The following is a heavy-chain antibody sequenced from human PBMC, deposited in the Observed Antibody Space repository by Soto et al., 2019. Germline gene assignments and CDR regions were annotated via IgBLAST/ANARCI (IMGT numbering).Heavy chain of an antibody. Sequence: QVQLVQSGAEVKKPGSSVKVSCKASGGTFNSYAISWVRQAPGQGLEWMGGIIPIFGTANYAQNFQGRVAITADESTGAAYMQLRSLRSEDTAVYYCALWGFRDGNKSKNNYGMGVWGQGTTVTVSS. CDR2: IIPIFGTA. J-gene: IGHJ6*02. CDR1: GGTFNSYA. D-gene: IGHD3-10*01. CDR3: ALWGFRDGNKSKNNYGMGV. V-gene: IGHV1-69*01.